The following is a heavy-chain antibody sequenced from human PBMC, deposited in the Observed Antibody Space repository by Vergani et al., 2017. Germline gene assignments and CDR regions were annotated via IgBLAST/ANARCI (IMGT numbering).Heavy chain of an antibody. CDR1: GGSFSGYY. CDR2: INHSGST. V-gene: IGHV4-34*01. Sequence: QVQLQQWGAGLLKPSETLSLTCAVYGGSFSGYYWSWIRQPPGKGLEWVGEINHSGSTNYNPTLKSRVTISLDTSKNQFSLKLSSVTAADTAVYYCARGGYWFYDIFTGYYYWGQGTLVTVSS. J-gene: IGHJ4*02. CDR3: ARGGYWFYDIFTGYYY. D-gene: IGHD3-9*01.